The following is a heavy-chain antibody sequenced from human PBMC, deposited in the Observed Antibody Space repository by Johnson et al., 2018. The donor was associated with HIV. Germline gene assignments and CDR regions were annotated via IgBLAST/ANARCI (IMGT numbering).Heavy chain of an antibody. D-gene: IGHD6-19*01. J-gene: IGHJ3*02. CDR3: AKDRSTGWYPAFDI. CDR2: IYSGGST. Sequence: VQLVESGGGVVRPGGSLRLSCAASGFTFDDYGMSWVRQAPGKGLEWVSVIYSGGSTYYADSVKGRFTISRDNSKNTLYLQLNSLRAEDTALYYCAKDRSTGWYPAFDIWGQGTMVTVSS. CDR1: GFTFDDYG. V-gene: IGHV3-23*03.